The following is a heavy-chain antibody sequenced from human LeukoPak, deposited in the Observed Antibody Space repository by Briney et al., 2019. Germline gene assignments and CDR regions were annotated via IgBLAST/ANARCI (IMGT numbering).Heavy chain of an antibody. CDR3: ARAHGPWAPLNLDFDP. V-gene: IGHV3-21*01. CDR1: GFTFSSYS. CDR2: ISSSSSYI. D-gene: IGHD1-20*01. J-gene: IGHJ5*02. Sequence: GGSLRLSCAASGFTFSSYSMNWVRQAPGKGLEWVSSISSSSSYIYYADSVKGRFTISRDNAKNSLYLQMNSQRAEDTAVYYCARAHGPWAPLNLDFDPWGQGTLVTVSS.